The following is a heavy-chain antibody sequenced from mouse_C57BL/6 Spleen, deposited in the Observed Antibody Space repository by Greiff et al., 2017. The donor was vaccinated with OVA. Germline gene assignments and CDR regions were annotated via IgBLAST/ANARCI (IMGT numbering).Heavy chain of an antibody. CDR3: AAGGTGTYYFDY. CDR1: GYTFTSYW. V-gene: IGHV1-69*01. J-gene: IGHJ2*01. Sequence: QVQLQQPGAELVMPGASVKLSCKASGYTFTSYWMHWVKQRPGQGLEWIGEIDPSDSYTNYNQKFKGKSTLTVDKSSSTAYMQLSSLTSEDSAVYYGAAGGTGTYYFDYWGQGTTLTVSS. D-gene: IGHD4-1*01. CDR2: IDPSDSYT.